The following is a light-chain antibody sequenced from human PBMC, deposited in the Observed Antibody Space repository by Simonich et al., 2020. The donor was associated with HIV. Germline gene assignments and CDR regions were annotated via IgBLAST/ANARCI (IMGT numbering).Light chain of an antibody. CDR3: QQYHHLPLT. J-gene: IGKJ4*01. V-gene: IGKV3-15*01. CDR1: QSVSSN. Sequence: EIVMTQSPATLSVSPGERATLSCRASQSVSSNLAWYQQKPGQAPRLLIYGASTRATDIPARFSGSGSGTEFTLTISSLQPEDIATYYCQQYHHLPLTFAGGTKVDIK. CDR2: GAS.